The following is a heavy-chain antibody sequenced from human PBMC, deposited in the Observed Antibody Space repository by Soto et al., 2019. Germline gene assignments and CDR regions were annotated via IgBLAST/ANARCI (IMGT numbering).Heavy chain of an antibody. CDR1: GGTFSTSA. V-gene: IGHV1-69*06. Sequence: QVQLIQAGGEVKKPGSSVKVSCQVSGGTFSTSAINWVRQAPGQGLEWMGGTIHIAATANYAQKFQGRVTITADKSTATVYMELSTLRSEDTAVYYCAREMISMDWGVTITGSGGAFDIWGQGTMVTVSS. CDR3: AREMISMDWGVTITGSGGAFDI. J-gene: IGHJ3*02. D-gene: IGHD3-10*01. CDR2: TIHIAATA.